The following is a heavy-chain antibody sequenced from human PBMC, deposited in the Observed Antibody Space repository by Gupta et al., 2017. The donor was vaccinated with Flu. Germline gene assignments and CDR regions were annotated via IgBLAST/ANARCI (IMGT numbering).Heavy chain of an antibody. CDR3: ARDRAGELGDY. D-gene: IGHD3-16*01. CDR1: GYTFNTYA. V-gene: IGHV1-3*01. CDR2: INAGNGNT. J-gene: IGHJ4*02. Sequence: QVHLVQSGAEVKKPGASVKVSCKASGYTFNTYAMNWVRQVSGQRLEWMGWINAGNGNTRYSQKFQGRVTITRDTSASTVYMELTSLRSEDTALYYCARDRAGELGDYWGQGTLVTVSS.